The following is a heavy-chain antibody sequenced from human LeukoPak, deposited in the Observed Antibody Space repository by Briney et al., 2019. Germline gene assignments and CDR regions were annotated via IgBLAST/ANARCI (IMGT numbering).Heavy chain of an antibody. Sequence: GGSLRLSCAASGFTFSSYAMSWVRQAPGKGLEWVSAISGSGGSTYYADSVKGRFTISRDNSKSTLYLQINSLRAGDTAIYYCAKDHEQWLTYFDYWGQGTLVTVSS. V-gene: IGHV3-23*01. CDR1: GFTFSSYA. J-gene: IGHJ4*02. CDR2: ISGSGGST. CDR3: AKDHEQWLTYFDY. D-gene: IGHD6-19*01.